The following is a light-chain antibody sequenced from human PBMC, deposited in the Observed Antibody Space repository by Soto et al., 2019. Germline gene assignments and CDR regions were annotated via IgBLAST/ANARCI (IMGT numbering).Light chain of an antibody. CDR2: DAY. V-gene: IGKV3-11*01. Sequence: EVVLTQSPVTLSLSPGERATLSCRASQSFRGLLAWYQQKPGQAPRLLIYDAYNRATGIPPRYSASGSGTDFTLTISRLEPEDFAVFFCQQYGTSEIIFGQGTRLEIK. J-gene: IGKJ5*01. CDR1: QSFRGL. CDR3: QQYGTSEII.